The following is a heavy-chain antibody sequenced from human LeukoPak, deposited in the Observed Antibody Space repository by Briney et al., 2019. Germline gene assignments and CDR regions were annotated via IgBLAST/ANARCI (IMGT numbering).Heavy chain of an antibody. CDR3: ARVSDYDRNFYYYYMDV. J-gene: IGHJ6*03. D-gene: IGHD3-3*01. Sequence: GGSLRLSCAASGFTFSSYGMSWVRQAPGKGLEWVSAISGSGGSTYYADSVKGRFTISRDNSKNTLYLQMNSLRAEDTAVYYCARVSDYDRNFYYYYMDVWGKGTTVTVSS. CDR2: ISGSGGST. CDR1: GFTFSSYG. V-gene: IGHV3-23*01.